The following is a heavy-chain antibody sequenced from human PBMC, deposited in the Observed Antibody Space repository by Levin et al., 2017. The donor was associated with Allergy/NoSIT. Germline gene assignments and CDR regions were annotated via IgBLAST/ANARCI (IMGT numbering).Heavy chain of an antibody. J-gene: IGHJ6*03. CDR2: IYSSGST. Sequence: SQTLSLTCTVSGGSISNYYWSWIRQPPGKGLEWIGYIYSSGSTNYNPSLESRVTISVDTPKNQFSLKLSSVTAADTAGYFCARGSAGSGWYPYMDVWGKGTTVTVSS. CDR3: ARGSAGSGWYPYMDV. CDR1: GGSISNYY. D-gene: IGHD6-19*01. V-gene: IGHV4-59*01.